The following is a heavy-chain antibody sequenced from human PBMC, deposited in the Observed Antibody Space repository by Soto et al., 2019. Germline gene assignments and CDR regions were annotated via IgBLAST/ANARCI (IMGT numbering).Heavy chain of an antibody. Sequence: LSLTCAVYGESLSAYYWTWIRQPPGKGLEWIGEINQSGSTNYNPSLKSRVTMSADTSKKHFSLKVTSVTAADTAVYYCARAGVGFYYYGMDVWGQGTTVTVSS. V-gene: IGHV4-34*01. CDR2: INQSGST. D-gene: IGHD7-27*01. CDR1: GESLSAYY. CDR3: ARAGVGFYYYGMDV. J-gene: IGHJ6*02.